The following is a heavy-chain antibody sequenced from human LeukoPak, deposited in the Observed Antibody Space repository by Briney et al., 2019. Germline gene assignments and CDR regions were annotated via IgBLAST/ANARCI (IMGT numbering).Heavy chain of an antibody. V-gene: IGHV3-11*01. CDR3: ARDYSGYDPHYGMDV. CDR2: ISSSGSTI. CDR1: GFTFSDNY. D-gene: IGHD5-12*01. Sequence: PGGSLRLSCAASGFTFSDNYMSWIRQAPGKGLEWVSYISSSGSTIYYADSVKGRFTISRDNAKNSLYLQMNSLRAEDTAVYYCARDYSGYDPHYGMDVWGQGTTVTVSS. J-gene: IGHJ6*02.